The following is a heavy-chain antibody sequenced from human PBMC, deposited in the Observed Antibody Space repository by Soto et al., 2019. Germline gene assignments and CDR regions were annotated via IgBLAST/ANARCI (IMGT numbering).Heavy chain of an antibody. J-gene: IGHJ4*02. Sequence: SCAFGFTFIGLYYWGWIREPPRKVLEYIGYVYYSGSTNYSPSLKRRVTLSVDTSKNRFSLRLNPVTTADTAVYYCVRWGPRTVGDNWGQGSRVT. CDR3: VRWGPRTVGDN. CDR1: FTFIGLYY. D-gene: IGHD1-26*01. V-gene: IGHV4-59*01. CDR2: VYYSGST.